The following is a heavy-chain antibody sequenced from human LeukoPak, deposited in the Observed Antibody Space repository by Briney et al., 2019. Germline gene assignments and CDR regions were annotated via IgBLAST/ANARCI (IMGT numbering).Heavy chain of an antibody. Sequence: GGSLRLSCAASGFTFSSYGMHWVRQAPGKGLEWVSSISSGGSSTYYPDSVKGRFTISRDNSKNTLYLQMNSLRAEDTAVYYCAKDKHYCSSTSCYLYYFDYWGQGTLVTVSS. CDR1: GFTFSSYG. D-gene: IGHD2-2*01. CDR3: AKDKHYCSSTSCYLYYFDY. J-gene: IGHJ4*02. CDR2: ISSGGSST. V-gene: IGHV3-23*01.